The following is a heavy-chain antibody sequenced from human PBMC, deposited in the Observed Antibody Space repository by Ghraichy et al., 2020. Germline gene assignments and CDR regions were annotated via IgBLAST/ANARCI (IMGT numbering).Heavy chain of an antibody. D-gene: IGHD1-7*01. CDR1: GFSLSTSGVG. Sequence: SGPTLVKPTQTLTLTCTFSGFSLSTSGVGVGWIRQPPGKALEWLALIYCHDDKRYSPSLKSRLTITKDTSKNQVVLTMTNMDPVDTATYYCAHSTNWNYAFSRTEYYFDYWGHGNLVTVSS. V-gene: IGHV2-5*01. CDR3: AHSTNWNYAFSRTEYYFDY. CDR2: IYCHDDK. J-gene: IGHJ4*01.